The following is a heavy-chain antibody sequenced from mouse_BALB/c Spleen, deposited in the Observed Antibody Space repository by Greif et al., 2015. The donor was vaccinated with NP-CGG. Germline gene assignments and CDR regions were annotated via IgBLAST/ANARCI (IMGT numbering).Heavy chain of an antibody. D-gene: IGHD2-2*01. Sequence: VQLQESGAELARPGASVKLSCKASGYTFTSYWMQWVKQRPGQGLEWIGAIYPGDGDTRYTQKFKGKATLTADKSSSTAYMQLSSLASEDSAVYYCARRGWLPLYAMDHWGQGTSVTVSS. CDR2: IYPGDGDT. J-gene: IGHJ4*01. V-gene: IGHV1-87*01. CDR1: GYTFTSYW. CDR3: ARRGWLPLYAMDH.